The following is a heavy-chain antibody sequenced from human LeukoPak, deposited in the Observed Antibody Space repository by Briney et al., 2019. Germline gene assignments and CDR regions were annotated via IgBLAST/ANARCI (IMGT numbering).Heavy chain of an antibody. V-gene: IGHV6-1*01. D-gene: IGHD3-10*01. CDR1: GESVSRNNVG. Sequence: SQTLSLTCAISGESVSRNNVGWHGIRQSPSRGLEWLGKTYYRSKRYNDYAVSVKSRITINPDTSKNQFSLQLNSVTPEDTALYYCTRTVNWAHDYWGQGTLVTVSS. CDR3: TRTVNWAHDY. CDR2: TYYRSKRYN. J-gene: IGHJ4*02.